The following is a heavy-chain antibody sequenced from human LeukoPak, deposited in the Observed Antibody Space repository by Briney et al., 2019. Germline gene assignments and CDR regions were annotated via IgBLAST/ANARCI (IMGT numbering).Heavy chain of an antibody. CDR2: IIPIFGIA. CDR1: GYTFTSYG. J-gene: IGHJ4*02. Sequence: ASVKVSCKASGYTFTSYGISWVRQAPGQGLEWMGRIIPIFGIANYAQKFQGRVTITADKSTSTAYMELSSLRSEDTAVYYCARAIEDGYNLDYWGQGTLVTVSS. D-gene: IGHD5-24*01. V-gene: IGHV1-69*04. CDR3: ARAIEDGYNLDY.